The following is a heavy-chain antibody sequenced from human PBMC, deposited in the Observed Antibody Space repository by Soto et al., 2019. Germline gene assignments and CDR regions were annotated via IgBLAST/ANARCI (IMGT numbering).Heavy chain of an antibody. Sequence: ASVKVSCKASGYTFTSYYMHWVRQAPGQGLEWMGIINPSGGSTSYAQKFQGRVTMTRDTSTSTVYMELSSLRSEDTAVYYCARGYSYGSTTPYNWFDPWGQGTLVTVSS. CDR2: INPSGGST. V-gene: IGHV1-46*01. CDR3: ARGYSYGSTTPYNWFDP. CDR1: GYTFTSYY. D-gene: IGHD5-18*01. J-gene: IGHJ5*02.